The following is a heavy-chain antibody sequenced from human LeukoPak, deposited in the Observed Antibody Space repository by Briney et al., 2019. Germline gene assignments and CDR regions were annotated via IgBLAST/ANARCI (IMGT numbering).Heavy chain of an antibody. CDR3: AKDFKDSSAYYLGY. CDR1: GFTFSSYG. V-gene: IGHV3-30*18. D-gene: IGHD3-22*01. J-gene: IGHJ4*02. Sequence: PGRSLRLSCAASGFTFSSYGMHWVRQAPGKGLEWVAVISYDGSNKYYADSVKGRFTISRDNSKNTLYLQMNSLRAEDTAVYYCAKDFKDSSAYYLGYWGQGTLVTVSS. CDR2: ISYDGSNK.